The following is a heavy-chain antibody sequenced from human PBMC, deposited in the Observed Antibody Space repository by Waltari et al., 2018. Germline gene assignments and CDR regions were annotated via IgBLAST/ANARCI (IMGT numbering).Heavy chain of an antibody. D-gene: IGHD1-1*01. CDR2: IIPNYATG. Sequence: QVQLVQSGAEVKKPGSSVKVSCKASGGTFSSYAISWVQQAPGQGLEWMGGIIPNYATGNYAQRYQGRVKITADEPTSTANMELSSWRSEDTAVYYCARGMGVQLRNCFDYWGQGTLVTVSS. CDR1: GGTFSSYA. CDR3: ARGMGVQLRNCFDY. J-gene: IGHJ4*02. V-gene: IGHV1-69*01.